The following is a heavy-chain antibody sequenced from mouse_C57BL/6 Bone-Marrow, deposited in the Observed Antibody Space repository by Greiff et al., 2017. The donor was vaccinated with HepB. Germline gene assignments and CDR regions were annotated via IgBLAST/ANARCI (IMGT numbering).Heavy chain of an antibody. CDR3: TRGPHYYDYDTCGY. CDR1: GFTFSSYA. J-gene: IGHJ3*02. D-gene: IGHD2-4*01. V-gene: IGHV5-9-1*02. Sequence: EVKLVESGEGLVKPGGSLKLSCAASGFTFSSYAMSWVRQTPEKRLEWVAYISSGGDYIYYADTVKGRFTISRDNARKTLYLQMSSLKSEDTAMYECTRGPHYYDYDTCGYRGEGTLVTVAA. CDR2: ISSGGDYI.